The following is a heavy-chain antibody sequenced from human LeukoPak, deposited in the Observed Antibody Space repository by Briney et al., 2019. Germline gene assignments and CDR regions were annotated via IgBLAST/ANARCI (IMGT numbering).Heavy chain of an antibody. CDR3: ARDTTGDNWFDP. J-gene: IGHJ5*02. D-gene: IGHD4-17*01. CDR1: GYSFTGYY. Sequence: ASETVSCKASGYSFTGYYMHWVRQAPRQGLAWMGWINPNSGDTNYAQKFQGRVTKTSETSISTAYMERCGLRSDDTAVYYSARDTTGDNWFDPWGQGTLVTVSS. CDR2: INPNSGDT. V-gene: IGHV1-2*02.